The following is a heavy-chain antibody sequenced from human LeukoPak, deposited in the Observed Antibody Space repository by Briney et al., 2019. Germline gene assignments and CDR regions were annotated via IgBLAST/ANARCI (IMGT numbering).Heavy chain of an antibody. V-gene: IGHV3-30*04. J-gene: IGHJ4*02. CDR2: ISYDGSNK. D-gene: IGHD3-22*01. Sequence: PGGSLRLSCAASGFTFSSYAMHWVRQAPGKGLEWVAVISYDGSNKYYADSVKGRFTISRDKSKNTLYLQMNSLRAEDTAVYYCARLPTFYYDSSHYHYDYWGQGTLVTVSS. CDR3: ARLPTFYYDSSHYHYDY. CDR1: GFTFSSYA.